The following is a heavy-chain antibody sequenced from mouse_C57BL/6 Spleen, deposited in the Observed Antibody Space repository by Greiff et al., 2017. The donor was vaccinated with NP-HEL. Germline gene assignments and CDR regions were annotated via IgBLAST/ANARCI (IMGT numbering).Heavy chain of an antibody. D-gene: IGHD2-13*01. V-gene: IGHV1-26*01. CDR2: INPNNGGT. Sequence: VQLQQSGPELVKPGASVKISCKASGYTFTDYYMNWVKQSHGKSLEWIGDINPNNGGTSYNQKFKGKATLTVDKSSSTAYMELRSLTSEDSAVYYCARGSGEAMDYWGQGTSVTVSS. CDR1: GYTFTDYY. CDR3: ARGSGEAMDY. J-gene: IGHJ4*01.